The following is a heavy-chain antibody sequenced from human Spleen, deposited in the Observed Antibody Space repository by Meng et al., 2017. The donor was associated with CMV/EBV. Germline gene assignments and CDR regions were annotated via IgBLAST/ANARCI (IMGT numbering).Heavy chain of an antibody. Sequence: SGITFSDSYMSWIRHSPGKGLEWLSYISWTSGTIYYADSVKGRFTISRDNANNLLYLQMNSLRAEDTAVYYCARRAGSFMSLYYFDWWGQGTLVTVSS. J-gene: IGHJ4*02. CDR1: GITFSDSY. CDR2: ISWTSGTI. D-gene: IGHD3-10*01. CDR3: ARRAGSFMSLYYFDW. V-gene: IGHV3-11*04.